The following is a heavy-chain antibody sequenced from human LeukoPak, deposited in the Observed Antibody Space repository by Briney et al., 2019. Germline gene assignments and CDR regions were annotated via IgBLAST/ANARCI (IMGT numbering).Heavy chain of an antibody. CDR1: GGTFSSYA. V-gene: IGHV1-69*04. D-gene: IGHD6-13*01. J-gene: IGHJ4*02. CDR3: ARDFVGSSWYQFGY. CDR2: IIPILGIA. Sequence: ASVKVSCKASGGTFSSYAISWVRQAPGQGLEWMGRIIPILGIANYAQKFQGRVTITADKSTSTAYMELSSLRSEDTAVYYCARDFVGSSWYQFGYWGQGTLVTVSS.